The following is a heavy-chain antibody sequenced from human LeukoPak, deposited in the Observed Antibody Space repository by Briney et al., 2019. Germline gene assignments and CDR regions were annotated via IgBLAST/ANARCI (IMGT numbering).Heavy chain of an antibody. CDR2: TYTDGST. V-gene: IGHV3-66*01. Sequence: PGGSLRLSCAASGFTVSSSYMTWVRQAPGKGLEWVSLTYTDGSTYYADSVKGRFTVSRDNSKNTLHLQMNSLRAEGTAVYYCARAPNWGLVDYWGQGTLVTVSS. CDR1: GFTVSSSY. D-gene: IGHD7-27*01. CDR3: ARAPNWGLVDY. J-gene: IGHJ4*02.